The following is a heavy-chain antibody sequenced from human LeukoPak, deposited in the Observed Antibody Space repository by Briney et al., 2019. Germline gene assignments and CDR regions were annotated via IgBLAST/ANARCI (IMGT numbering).Heavy chain of an antibody. V-gene: IGHV3-30*18. CDR3: AKDLATRTTAPGGYFDY. D-gene: IGHD5-12*01. Sequence: GGSLRLSCAASGFTVSSNYMSWVRQAPGKGLEWVAVISYDGSNKYYADSVKGRFTISRDNSKNTLYLQMNSLRAEDTAVYYCAKDLATRTTAPGGYFDYWGQGTLVTVSS. CDR2: ISYDGSNK. CDR1: GFTVSSNY. J-gene: IGHJ4*02.